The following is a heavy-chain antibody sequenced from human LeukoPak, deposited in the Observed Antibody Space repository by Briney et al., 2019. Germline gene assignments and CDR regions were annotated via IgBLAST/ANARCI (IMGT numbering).Heavy chain of an antibody. CDR3: ARGYSGYETRFDP. D-gene: IGHD5-12*01. V-gene: IGHV4-61*02. CDR2: IYTSGSS. Sequence: PSQTLSLTCTVSGDSISSTSYYWSWIRQPAGKGLEWIGRIYTSGSSDYNPSLKSRVTISVDTSKNHFSLKLSSVTAADTAVYYCARGYSGYETRFDPWGQGTLVTVSS. J-gene: IGHJ5*02. CDR1: GDSISSTSYY.